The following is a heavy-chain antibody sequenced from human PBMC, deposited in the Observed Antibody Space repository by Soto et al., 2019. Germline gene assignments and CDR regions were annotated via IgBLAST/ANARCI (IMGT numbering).Heavy chain of an antibody. CDR1: GGTFSNYA. V-gene: IGHV1-69*12. CDR3: ARGEAVASLYNYRGLDV. CDR2: IAPICGTT. Sequence: QVQLVQSGAEVKKPGSSVKVSCKVSGGTFSNYAIDWVRLAPGHGLEWMGGIAPICGTTYYTQKFQGRATIIAEDTTTTAYLEMSSLRSEDTATEYCARGEAVASLYNYRGLDVWGQGTAVTVSS. J-gene: IGHJ6*02. D-gene: IGHD6-19*01.